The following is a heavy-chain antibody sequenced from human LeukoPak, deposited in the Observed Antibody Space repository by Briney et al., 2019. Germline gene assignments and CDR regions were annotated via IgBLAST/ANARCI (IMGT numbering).Heavy chain of an antibody. D-gene: IGHD3-10*02. CDR1: GFTFSSYS. CDR3: AELGITMIGGV. Sequence: GGSLRLSCAASGFTFSSYSMNWVRPAPGKGLEWVSSISSSSGYIYYADSVKGRFTISRDNAKNSLYLQMNRLRAEDTAVYYCAELGITMIGGVWGKGTTVTISS. J-gene: IGHJ6*04. CDR2: ISSSSGYI. V-gene: IGHV3-21*01.